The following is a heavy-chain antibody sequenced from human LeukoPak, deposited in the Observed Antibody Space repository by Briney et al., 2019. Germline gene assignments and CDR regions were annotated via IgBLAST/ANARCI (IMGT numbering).Heavy chain of an antibody. CDR3: ARDRSRSGDDYELDY. CDR1: GFTLSSYW. V-gene: IGHV3-7*01. CDR2: IKEDGSEK. Sequence: GGSLRLSCAASGFTLSSYWMSWVRQAPGKGLEWVANIKEDGSEKHYIDSVKGRFTISRDNAKNSLYLLMNSLRPEDTAVYYCARDRSRSGDDYELDYWGQGTLVTLSS. J-gene: IGHJ4*02. D-gene: IGHD5-12*01.